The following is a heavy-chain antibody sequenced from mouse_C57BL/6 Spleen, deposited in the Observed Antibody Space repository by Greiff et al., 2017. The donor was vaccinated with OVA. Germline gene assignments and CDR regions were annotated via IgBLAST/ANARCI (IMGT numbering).Heavy chain of an antibody. J-gene: IGHJ2*01. D-gene: IGHD1-1*01. CDR2: IDPETGGT. CDR1: GYTFTDYE. V-gene: IGHV1-15*01. CDR3: TRGTTVAFDY. Sequence: QVQLQQSGAELVRPGASVTLSCKASGYTFTDYEMHWVKQTPVHGLEWIGAIDPETGGTAYNQKFKGKAILTADESSSTAYMELRSLTSEDSAVYYCTRGTTVAFDYWGQGTTLTVSS.